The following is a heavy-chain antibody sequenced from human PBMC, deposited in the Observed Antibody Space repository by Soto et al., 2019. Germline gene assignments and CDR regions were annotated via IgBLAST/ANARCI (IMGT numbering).Heavy chain of an antibody. Sequence: EVQLLESGGGLIQPGGSLRLSCAASGLTFTSFPMIWVRQAPGKGLEWVSAISGSSGNTYYADSVKGRFTISRDNSNNTLYLQINSLRAEDTAIYYCAKLSIPVAATDYWGQGTLVTVST. J-gene: IGHJ4*02. D-gene: IGHD6-19*01. CDR2: ISGSSGNT. CDR1: GLTFTSFP. CDR3: AKLSIPVAATDY. V-gene: IGHV3-23*01.